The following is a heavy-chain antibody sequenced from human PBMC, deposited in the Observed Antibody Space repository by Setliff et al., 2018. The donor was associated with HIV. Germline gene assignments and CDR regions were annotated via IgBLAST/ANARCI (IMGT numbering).Heavy chain of an antibody. Sequence: KTSETLSLTCTVSGDSINSGTYYWSWIRQPAGKGLEWIGRLHLSGDTNYNPSLKSRVTMSIDTSKNQFSLKLSSVTAADTAVYYCARDNSYYYGSGSHYWYWFDIWGQGTLVTVSS. CDR3: ARDNSYYYGSGSHYWYWFDI. J-gene: IGHJ5*02. CDR2: LHLSGDT. CDR1: GDSINSGTYY. D-gene: IGHD3-10*01. V-gene: IGHV4-61*02.